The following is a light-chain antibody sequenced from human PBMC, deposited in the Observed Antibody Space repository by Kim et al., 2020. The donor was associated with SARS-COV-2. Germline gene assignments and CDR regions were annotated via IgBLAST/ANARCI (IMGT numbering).Light chain of an antibody. CDR3: QQSYG. CDR1: QSISSY. V-gene: IGKV1-39*01. J-gene: IGKJ1*01. Sequence: SSLSASVGDRVTITCRASQSISSYLNWYQQKPGKAPKLLIYAASSLQSGVPSRFSGSGSGTDFTLTISSLQPEDFATYYCQQSYGFGQGTKVDIK. CDR2: AAS.